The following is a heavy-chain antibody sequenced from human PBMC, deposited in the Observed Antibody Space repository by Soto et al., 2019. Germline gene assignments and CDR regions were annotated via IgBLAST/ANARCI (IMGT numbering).Heavy chain of an antibody. D-gene: IGHD6-19*01. CDR3: ARVRLRSGWLLA. CDR1: GFTVSSNY. V-gene: IGHV3-66*01. CDR2: IYSGGST. J-gene: IGHJ5*02. Sequence: EVQLAESGGGLVQPGGSLRLSCAASGFTVSSNYMSWVRQAPGRGLEWVSVIYSGGSTYYADSVKGRFTVSRDSSKNTLFLQMNSLRAEDTAVYFCARVRLRSGWLLAWGQGTLVTVSS.